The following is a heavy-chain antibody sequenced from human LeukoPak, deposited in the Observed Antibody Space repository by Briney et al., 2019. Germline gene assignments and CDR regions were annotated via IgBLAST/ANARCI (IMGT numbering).Heavy chain of an antibody. D-gene: IGHD3-9*01. CDR3: ARGGTIRPYYFDY. CDR1: GGTFSSYA. J-gene: IGHJ4*02. Sequence: GSSVKVSCTASGGTFSSYAISWVRQAPGQGHEWMGRIIPILGIANYAQKFQGRVTITADKSTSTAYMELSSLRPEDTGVYYGARGGTIRPYYFDYWGQGTLVTVSS. V-gene: IGHV1-69*04. CDR2: IIPILGIA.